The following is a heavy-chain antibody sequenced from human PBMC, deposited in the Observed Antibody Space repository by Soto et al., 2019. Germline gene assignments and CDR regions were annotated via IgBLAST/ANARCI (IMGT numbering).Heavy chain of an antibody. V-gene: IGHV4-61*01. Sequence: QVQLQESGPGLVKPSETLSLTCTVSGGSVSSGSYYWSWIRQPPGKGLEWIGYIYYSGRTNYNPSLKSRVTISVDTSKIQFSLKLSSVTAADTAVYYCARDDGYGDVWGQGTTVTVSS. CDR1: GGSVSSGSYY. CDR2: IYYSGRT. D-gene: IGHD1-1*01. J-gene: IGHJ6*02. CDR3: ARDDGYGDV.